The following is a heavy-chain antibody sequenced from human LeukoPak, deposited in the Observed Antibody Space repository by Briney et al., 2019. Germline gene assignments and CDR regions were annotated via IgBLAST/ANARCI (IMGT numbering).Heavy chain of an antibody. V-gene: IGHV1-2*02. Sequence: ASVKVSCKASGYTFTGYYMHWVRQAPGQGLEWMGWINPNSGGTNYAQKFQGRVTMTRDTSITTAYMELSRLRSDDTAVYYCARGRRGATGSTGDYWGQGTLVTVSS. D-gene: IGHD4-17*01. J-gene: IGHJ4*02. CDR3: ARGRRGATGSTGDY. CDR1: GYTFTGYY. CDR2: INPNSGGT.